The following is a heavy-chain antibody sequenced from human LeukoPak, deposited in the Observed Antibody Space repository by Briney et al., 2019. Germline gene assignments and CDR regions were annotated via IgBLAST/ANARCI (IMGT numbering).Heavy chain of an antibody. Sequence: GGSLRLSCAASGFTFDDYAMHWVRQAPGKGLEWVSGISWNSGSIGYADSVKGRFTISRDNAKNTLYLQMNSLRAEDTAVYYCARLTTSTYYYDSSGYYGRNYWGQGTLVTVSS. CDR1: GFTFDDYA. CDR3: ARLTTSTYYYDSSGYYGRNY. D-gene: IGHD3-22*01. CDR2: ISWNSGSI. J-gene: IGHJ4*02. V-gene: IGHV3-9*01.